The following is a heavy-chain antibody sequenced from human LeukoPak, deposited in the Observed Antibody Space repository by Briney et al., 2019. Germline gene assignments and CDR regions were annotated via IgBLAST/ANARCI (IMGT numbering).Heavy chain of an antibody. Sequence: GGSLRLSCAASGFTFSSYAMHWVRQAPGKGLEWVAVISYDGSKKYYADSVKGRFTISRDNSKNTLYLQMNSLRTEDTAVYYCAKASTGTTHNWFDPWGQGTLVTVSS. D-gene: IGHD1-1*01. CDR1: GFTFSSYA. V-gene: IGHV3-30*07. CDR3: AKASTGTTHNWFDP. J-gene: IGHJ5*02. CDR2: ISYDGSKK.